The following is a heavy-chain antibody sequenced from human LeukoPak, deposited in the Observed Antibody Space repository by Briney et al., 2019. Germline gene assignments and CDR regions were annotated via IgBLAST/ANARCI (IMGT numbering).Heavy chain of an antibody. V-gene: IGHV4-59*08. Sequence: SETLSLTCAVSGGSISSYYWSWIRQPPGKGLEWIGYIFYSGSTNYNPALKSRVTISVDTSKNQFSLNLSSVTAADTAVYYCARGARGSYSYWGQGTLVTVSS. J-gene: IGHJ4*02. CDR2: IFYSGST. D-gene: IGHD1-26*01. CDR1: GGSISSYY. CDR3: ARGARGSYSY.